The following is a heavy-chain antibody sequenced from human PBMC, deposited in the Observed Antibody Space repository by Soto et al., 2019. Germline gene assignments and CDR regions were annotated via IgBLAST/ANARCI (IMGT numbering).Heavy chain of an antibody. J-gene: IGHJ5*02. D-gene: IGHD2-2*01. Sequence: SETLSLTCTVSGGSISSGGYYWSWIRQHPGKGLEWIGYIYYSGSTYYNPSLKSRVTISVDTSKNQFSLKLSSVTAADTAVYYCDRDFNPRYHWRWFDPWCQVTLVTVFS. CDR1: GGSISSGGYY. CDR2: IYYSGST. CDR3: DRDFNPRYHWRWFDP. V-gene: IGHV4-31*03.